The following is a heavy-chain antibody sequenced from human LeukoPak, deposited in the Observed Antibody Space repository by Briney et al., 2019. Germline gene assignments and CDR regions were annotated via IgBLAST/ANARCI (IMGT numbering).Heavy chain of an antibody. Sequence: GGSLRLSCAASGFTFSSYAMSWVRQAPGKGLEWVSAISGSGGSTYYADSVKGRFTISRDNSKNTLYLQMNSLRAEDTAVYYCAESMTTVTTYYYYYMDVWGKGTTVTVSS. D-gene: IGHD4-11*01. CDR1: GFTFSSYA. V-gene: IGHV3-23*01. CDR3: AESMTTVTTYYYYYMDV. J-gene: IGHJ6*03. CDR2: ISGSGGST.